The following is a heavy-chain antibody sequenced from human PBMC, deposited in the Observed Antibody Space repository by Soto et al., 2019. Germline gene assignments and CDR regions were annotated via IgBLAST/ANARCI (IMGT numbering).Heavy chain of an antibody. Sequence: GRSRRLPFAASGFYFSSYAMSCVRQAPGEGLEWVSAISGSGGSTYYADSVKGRFTISRDNSKNTLYLQMYSLRAEDTAVYYCAKSEYYYGSVRYHFGYWGQGTLVTVSS. CDR2: ISGSGGST. D-gene: IGHD3-10*01. CDR1: GFYFSSYA. V-gene: IGHV3-23*01. CDR3: AKSEYYYGSVRYHFGY. J-gene: IGHJ4*02.